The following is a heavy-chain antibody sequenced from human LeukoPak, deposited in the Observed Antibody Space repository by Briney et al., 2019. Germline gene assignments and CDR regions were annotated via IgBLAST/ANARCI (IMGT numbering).Heavy chain of an antibody. V-gene: IGHV3-30-3*01. J-gene: IGHJ4*02. CDR3: ARGGSYPHYYFDY. CDR2: ISYDGSNK. CDR1: GFTFSNYA. Sequence: GGSLRLSCAASGFTFSNYAMHWVRQAPGKGLEWVAVISYDGSNKYYADSVKGRFTISRDNSKNTLYLQMNSLRAEDTAVYYCARGGSYPHYYFDYWGQGTLVTVSS. D-gene: IGHD1-26*01.